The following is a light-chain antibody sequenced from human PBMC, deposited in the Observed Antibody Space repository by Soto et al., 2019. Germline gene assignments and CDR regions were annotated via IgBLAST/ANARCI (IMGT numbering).Light chain of an antibody. J-gene: IGKJ5*01. V-gene: IGKV3-11*01. Sequence: EIVLSQFPAPLSLSPGETATLSCRASQSVLTDLGWYQQKPGQTPRLLIYDASNRATGIAPRFRGSGSGTDFTLTISSVEPEDFAVYICKQRSNWPPTFGEGTRLEN. CDR3: KQRSNWPPT. CDR2: DAS. CDR1: QSVLTD.